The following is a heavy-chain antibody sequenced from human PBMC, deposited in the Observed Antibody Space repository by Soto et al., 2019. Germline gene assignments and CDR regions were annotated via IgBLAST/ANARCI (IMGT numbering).Heavy chain of an antibody. D-gene: IGHD4-17*01. CDR3: ARWDYGYYARCDY. CDR2: MNPNSGNT. CDR1: GYTFTSHD. J-gene: IGHJ4*02. Sequence: QVQLVQSGAEVKKSGASVKVSCKASGYTFTSHDINWVRQATGQGLEWMGWMNPNSGNTGYAQKFQGRVTMTRNTSISTAYRELTSLRSEDTAVYYCARWDYGYYARCDYWCQGTLVTVSS. V-gene: IGHV1-8*01.